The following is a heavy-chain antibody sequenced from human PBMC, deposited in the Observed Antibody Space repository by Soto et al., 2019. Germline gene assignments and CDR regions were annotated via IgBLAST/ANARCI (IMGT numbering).Heavy chain of an antibody. CDR3: ARPLWRNDYNWGYFDL. D-gene: IGHD4-4*01. V-gene: IGHV3-30-3*01. CDR2: ISYDGSNK. J-gene: IGHJ2*01. CDR1: GFTFSSYA. Sequence: GXSLRLSCAASGFTFSSYAIHWVAQASGKGLEWVAVISYDGSNKYYADSVKGRFTISRDNSKNTLYLQMNSLRAEDTAVYYCARPLWRNDYNWGYFDLWGRGTLVTVSS.